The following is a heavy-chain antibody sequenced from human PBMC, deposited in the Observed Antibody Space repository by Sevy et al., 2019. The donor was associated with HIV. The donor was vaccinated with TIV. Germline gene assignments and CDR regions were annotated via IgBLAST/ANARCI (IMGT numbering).Heavy chain of an antibody. D-gene: IGHD2-2*02. CDR3: ARTTGYCSSTSCYKSGGYYYYGMDV. CDR1: GGSISSYY. Sequence: SETQSLTCTVSGGSISSYYWSWIRQPAGKGLEWIGRIYTSGSTNYNPSLKSRVTMSVDTSKNQFSLKLGSVTAADTAVYYCARTTGYCSSTSCYKSGGYYYYGMDVWGQGTTVTVSS. J-gene: IGHJ6*02. V-gene: IGHV4-4*07. CDR2: IYTSGST.